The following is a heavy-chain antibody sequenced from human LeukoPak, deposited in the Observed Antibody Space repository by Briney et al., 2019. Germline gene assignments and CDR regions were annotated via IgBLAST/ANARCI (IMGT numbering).Heavy chain of an antibody. CDR3: ARDGGSGRYVY. D-gene: IGHD2-15*01. J-gene: IGHJ4*02. V-gene: IGHV4-4*07. CDR2: IQSSGTT. Sequence: GSLRLSCAASGFTFSDYYMSWIRQPAGKGLEWIGRIQSSGTTNYNPSLKSRLTMSVDTSKNQFSLRLSSVTAADTAVYYCARDGGSGRYVYRGQGALVTVSS. CDR1: GFTFSDYY.